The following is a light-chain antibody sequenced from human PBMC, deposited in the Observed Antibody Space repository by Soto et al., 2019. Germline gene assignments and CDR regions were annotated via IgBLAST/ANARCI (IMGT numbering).Light chain of an antibody. CDR3: SSYAGSNYYV. CDR2: EVS. V-gene: IGLV2-8*01. Sequence: QSALTQPPSASGSPGQSVTISCTGTSSDVGGYNYVSWYQQHPGKAPKLMIYEVSKRPSGVPDRFSGSKFGNTASLTVSGLQAEDEADYYCSSYAGSNYYVFGTGTKVTVL. CDR1: SSDVGGYNY. J-gene: IGLJ1*01.